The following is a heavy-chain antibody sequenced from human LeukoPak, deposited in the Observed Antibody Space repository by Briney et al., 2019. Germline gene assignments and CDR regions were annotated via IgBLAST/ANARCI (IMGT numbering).Heavy chain of an antibody. Sequence: ASVKVSCKVSGYTLTELSMHWVRLAPGKGREGMGGFDPEDGETIYAQKFQGRVTMTEDTSTDTAYMEVSSLRAEDTAVYYCATDPITMVRGVIPSQNNWFDPWGQGTLVTVSS. CDR3: ATDPITMVRGVIPSQNNWFDP. J-gene: IGHJ5*02. CDR2: FDPEDGET. D-gene: IGHD3-10*01. V-gene: IGHV1-24*01. CDR1: GYTLTELS.